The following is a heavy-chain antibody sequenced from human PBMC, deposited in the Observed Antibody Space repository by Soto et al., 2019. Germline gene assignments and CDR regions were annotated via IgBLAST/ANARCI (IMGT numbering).Heavy chain of an antibody. Sequence: PSETLSLTCTVSGGSITSSSYYWGWIRQPPGKGLEWIGSIYYSGSTYYNPSLKSRVTISVDTSKNQFSPKLSSVTAADTAVYYCARLDILTGYYSYFDYWGQGTLVTVSS. CDR3: ARLDILTGYYSYFDY. D-gene: IGHD3-9*01. CDR2: IYYSGST. J-gene: IGHJ4*02. V-gene: IGHV4-39*01. CDR1: GGSITSSSYY.